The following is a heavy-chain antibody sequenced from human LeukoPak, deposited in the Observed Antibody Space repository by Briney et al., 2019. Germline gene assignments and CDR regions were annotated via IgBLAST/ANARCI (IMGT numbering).Heavy chain of an antibody. V-gene: IGHV4-61*09. J-gene: IGHJ4*02. Sequence: PSETLSLTCTVSGGSISSSSYYWGWIRQPAGKGLEWIGHIYISGSTNYNPSLKSRVTMSVDTSKNQFSLRLTSMTAADTAVYYCARGPTTVTRAFDYWGQGTLVTVSS. CDR2: IYISGST. CDR3: ARGPTTVTRAFDY. D-gene: IGHD4-17*01. CDR1: GGSISSSSYY.